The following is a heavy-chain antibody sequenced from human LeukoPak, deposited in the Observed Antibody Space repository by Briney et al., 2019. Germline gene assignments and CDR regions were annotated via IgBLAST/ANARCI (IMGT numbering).Heavy chain of an antibody. CDR2: IKYDGSKI. V-gene: IGHV3-30*02. D-gene: IGHD2/OR15-2a*01. J-gene: IGHJ4*02. CDR1: GFTFSHYG. Sequence: SGGSLRLFCETSGFTFSHYGIQWVRQVPGMGLEWVAFIKYDGSKIYYAESVQGRFTISRDNSKNNLFLQMTRMRAQDTAVYYCATDGIPSATALANWGQGTLVTVSS. CDR3: ATDGIPSATALAN.